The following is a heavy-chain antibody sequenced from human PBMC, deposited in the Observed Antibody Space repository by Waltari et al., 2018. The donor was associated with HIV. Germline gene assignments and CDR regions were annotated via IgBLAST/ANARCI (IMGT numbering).Heavy chain of an antibody. CDR2: ISATGTTI. CDR3: ARCETVVTPFINKYLGLDV. CDR1: GFTFSDYS. Sequence: EVQLVASGGTLVQPGGFLRLSCLAYGFTFSDYSMTSVRQGPGKGLEWVAYISATGTTIFYANSVKCRFTVSRDNVENSLYLDMSSLRAEDTGDYYCARCETVVTPFINKYLGLDVWGPGTTVTVSS. V-gene: IGHV3-48*01. D-gene: IGHD2-15*01. J-gene: IGHJ6*02.